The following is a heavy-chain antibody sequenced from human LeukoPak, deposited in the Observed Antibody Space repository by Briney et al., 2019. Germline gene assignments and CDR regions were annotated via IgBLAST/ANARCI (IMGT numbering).Heavy chain of an antibody. CDR2: IYDSGST. J-gene: IGHJ3*02. D-gene: IGHD2-15*01. Sequence: PSQTLSLTCTVSGASIRSGDYYWSWIRQPPGKGLEWIGYIYDSGSTYYNPSLKSRITISVDTSENRFSLKLSSVTATDTAVYYCARDCRGGSCTGAFDIGGQGTMVTVSS. CDR1: GASIRSGDYY. V-gene: IGHV4-30-4*01. CDR3: ARDCRGGSCTGAFDI.